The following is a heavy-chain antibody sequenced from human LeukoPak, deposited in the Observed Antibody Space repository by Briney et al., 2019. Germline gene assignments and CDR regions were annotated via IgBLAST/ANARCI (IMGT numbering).Heavy chain of an antibody. V-gene: IGHV3-23*01. D-gene: IGHD3-3*01. Sequence: GGSLRLSCSASRFTFYSFDMRWERQAPGEGRVGVLDISGSGGNTYYTDSVKGRFTISRDNAKNTRYLQMNSLRADDTAVYYCAKSTTRISGYYFDYWGEGTLVTVSS. CDR3: AKSTTRISGYYFDY. CDR2: ISGSGGNT. J-gene: IGHJ4*02. CDR1: RFTFYSFD.